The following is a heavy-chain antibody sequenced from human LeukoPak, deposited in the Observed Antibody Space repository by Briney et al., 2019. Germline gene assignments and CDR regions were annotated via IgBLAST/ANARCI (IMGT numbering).Heavy chain of an antibody. CDR3: ARGRSSSKYYYYYMDV. D-gene: IGHD3-3*01. Sequence: ASETLSLTCTVSGYSISSGYYWGWIRQPPGKGLEWIGSIYHSGSTNYNPSLKSRVTISVDTSKNQFSLKLSSVTAADTAVYYCARGRSSSKYYYYYMDVWGKGTTVTVSS. CDR1: GYSISSGYY. CDR2: IYHSGST. V-gene: IGHV4-38-2*02. J-gene: IGHJ6*03.